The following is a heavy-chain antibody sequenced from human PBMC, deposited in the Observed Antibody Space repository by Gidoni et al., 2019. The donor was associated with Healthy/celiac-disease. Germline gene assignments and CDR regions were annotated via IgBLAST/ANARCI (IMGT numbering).Heavy chain of an antibody. CDR2: INHSGST. CDR3: ARYFVESVAGIWWFDP. D-gene: IGHD6-19*01. J-gene: IGHJ5*02. Sequence: QVQLQQWGAGLLKPSETLSLTCAVYGGSFSGYYWSWIRQPPGKGLEWIGEINHSGSTNYNPSLKSRVTISVDTSKNQFSLKLSSVTAADTAVYYCARYFVESVAGIWWFDPWGQGTLVTVSS. CDR1: GGSFSGYY. V-gene: IGHV4-34*01.